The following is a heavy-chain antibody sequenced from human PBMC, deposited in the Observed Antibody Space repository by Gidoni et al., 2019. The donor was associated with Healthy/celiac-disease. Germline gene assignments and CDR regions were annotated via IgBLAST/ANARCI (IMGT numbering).Heavy chain of an antibody. CDR2: ISSSSSYI. CDR1: GFTFSSYS. J-gene: IGHJ2*01. Sequence: EVQLVDSGGGLVKPGGSLRLSCAASGFTFSSYSMNWVRQAPGKGLEWVSYISSSSSYIYYEDSVKGRFTISRDNAKNSLYLQMNRRRAEDTAVYYCARGDRSYWYFDLWGRGTLVTVSS. V-gene: IGHV3-21*01. CDR3: ARGDRSYWYFDL.